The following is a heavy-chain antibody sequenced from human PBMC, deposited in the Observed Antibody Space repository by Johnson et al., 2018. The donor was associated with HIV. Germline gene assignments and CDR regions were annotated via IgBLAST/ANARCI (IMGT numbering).Heavy chain of an antibody. CDR2: IKSKTDGGTT. CDR1: GFTFSNAW. CDR3: VKVSGGVTRDFEI. Sequence: VQLVESGGGLVKPGGSLRLSCAASGFTFSNAWLSWVRQAPGKGLEWVGRIKSKTDGGTTDYAAPVKGRFTISRDDSKNTLYLQMNSLKTEDTAVYYCVKVSGGVTRDFEIWGQGTSVTVSS. J-gene: IGHJ3*02. V-gene: IGHV3-15*01. D-gene: IGHD1-26*01.